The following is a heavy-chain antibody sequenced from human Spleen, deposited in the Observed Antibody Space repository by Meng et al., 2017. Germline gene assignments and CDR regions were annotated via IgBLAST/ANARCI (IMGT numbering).Heavy chain of an antibody. J-gene: IGHJ4*02. Sequence: QASGPGLVKPSGTLSFTCAVSGGSISSDNWWSWVRQPPGKGLEWIGEIYHSGSTNYNPSLKSRITISVDKPKNQFSLTLSSVTAADTAVYYCTKNDFYCLGYWGQGTLVTVSS. CDR2: IYHSGST. D-gene: IGHD2-21*01. CDR3: TKNDFYCLGY. CDR1: GGSISSDNW. V-gene: IGHV4-4*02.